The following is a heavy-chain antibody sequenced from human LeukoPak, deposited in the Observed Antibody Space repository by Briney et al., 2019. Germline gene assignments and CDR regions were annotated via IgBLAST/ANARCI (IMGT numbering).Heavy chain of an antibody. CDR1: GGSISSGGHS. V-gene: IGHV4-30-2*01. Sequence: PSETLSLTCTVSGGSISSGGHSWSWIRQPPGKGLEWIGYIYHSGSGSTYYNPSLKSRVTISIDKSKNQFSLKLNSVTAADTAVYYCARINDFWSGPTLDVWGQGTTVTVSS. CDR2: IYHSGSGST. J-gene: IGHJ6*02. CDR3: ARINDFWSGPTLDV. D-gene: IGHD3-3*01.